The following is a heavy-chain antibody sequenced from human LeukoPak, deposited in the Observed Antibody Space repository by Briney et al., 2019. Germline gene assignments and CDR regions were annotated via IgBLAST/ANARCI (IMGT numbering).Heavy chain of an antibody. Sequence: PSETLSLTCTVSGGSISSYYWSWIRQPPGKGLEWIGYIYYSGSTNYNPSLKSRVTISVDTSKNQFSLKLSSVTAADTAVYYCARGCSSTGCYNWFDPWGQGTLVTVSS. J-gene: IGHJ5*02. V-gene: IGHV4-59*01. D-gene: IGHD2-2*01. CDR3: ARGCSSTGCYNWFDP. CDR2: IYYSGST. CDR1: GGSISSYY.